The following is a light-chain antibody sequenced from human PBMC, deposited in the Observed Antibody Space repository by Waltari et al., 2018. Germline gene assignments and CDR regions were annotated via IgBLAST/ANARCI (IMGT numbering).Light chain of an antibody. V-gene: IGLV2-14*01. CDR3: SSYTSSSAL. Sequence: QSALTQPASVSGSPGQSITISCTGTSSDVGGYNYVSWYQQHPDKAPKLMIYEVSNRPSGLSTLFSGSKSVNPASLTISGLQDADEADYSCSSYTSSSALIGTGTKVTVL. CDR1: SSDVGGYNY. J-gene: IGLJ1*01. CDR2: EVS.